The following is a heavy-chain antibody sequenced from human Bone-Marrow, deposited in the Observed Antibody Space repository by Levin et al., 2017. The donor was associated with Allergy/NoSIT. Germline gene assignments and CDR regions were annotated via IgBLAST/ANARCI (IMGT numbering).Heavy chain of an antibody. Sequence: NASETLSLTCTVSGGSISSSSYYWGWIRQPPGTGLEWIGSIYYGGSTYYNPSLKSRVTISVDTSKNQFSLRLSSVTAADTAVYYCARHARDHYYSYHYMDVWGKGTTVTVSS. CDR2: IYYGGST. V-gene: IGHV4-39*01. CDR3: ARHARDHYYSYHYMDV. CDR1: GGSISSSSYY. J-gene: IGHJ6*03.